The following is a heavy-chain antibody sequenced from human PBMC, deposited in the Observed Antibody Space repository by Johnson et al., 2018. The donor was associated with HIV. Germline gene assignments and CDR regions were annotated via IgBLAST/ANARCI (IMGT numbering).Heavy chain of an antibody. D-gene: IGHD1-7*01. J-gene: IGHJ3*02. CDR3: ARERNYGTHAAFDI. CDR2: IKQDGSEK. CDR1: GFTFRSYW. V-gene: IGHV3-7*01. Sequence: VQLVESGGGLVQPGGSLRLSCAVSGFTFRSYWMTWVRQAPGKGLEWVTNIKQDGSEKYYVDSVKGRFTISRYNAKNSLYLQMNSLRAEDTAVYYCARERNYGTHAAFDIWGQGTMVTVSS.